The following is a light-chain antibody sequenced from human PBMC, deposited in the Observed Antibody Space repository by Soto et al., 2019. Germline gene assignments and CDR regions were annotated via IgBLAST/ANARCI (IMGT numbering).Light chain of an antibody. CDR1: QSVKNY. J-gene: IGKJ4*01. Sequence: EIVLTQSPATVSLSPGERATLSVRASQSVKNYLAWYQQKPGQAPRLLIYDASNRATGIPARFSGSGSGTDFTLTISSLEPEDFAVYYCQQRSNWPLTFGGGTKVDIK. CDR3: QQRSNWPLT. V-gene: IGKV3-11*01. CDR2: DAS.